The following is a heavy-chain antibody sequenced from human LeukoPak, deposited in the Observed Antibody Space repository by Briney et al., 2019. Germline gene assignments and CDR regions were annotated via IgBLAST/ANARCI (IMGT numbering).Heavy chain of an antibody. J-gene: IGHJ4*02. CDR2: ISDSGGRT. CDR1: GFIFRSYW. V-gene: IGHV3-23*01. CDR3: AKRGVVIRVILVGFHKEAYYFDS. D-gene: IGHD3-22*01. Sequence: PGGSLRLSCSASGFIFRSYWMSWVRQAPGKGLEWVAGISDSGGRTNYADSVKGRFTISRDNPKNTLYLQMNSLRAEDTAVYFCAKRGVVIRVILVGFHKEAYYFDSWGQGALVTVSS.